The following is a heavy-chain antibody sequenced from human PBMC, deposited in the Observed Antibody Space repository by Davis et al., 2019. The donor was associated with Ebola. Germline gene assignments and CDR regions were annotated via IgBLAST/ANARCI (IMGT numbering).Heavy chain of an antibody. D-gene: IGHD2-8*01. CDR2: IIPMFGIP. J-gene: IGHJ6*04. CDR1: GGTFSNYA. Sequence: SVKVSCKASGGTFSNYAISWVRQAPGQGLEWMGGIIPMFGIPNYAQKFQGRVTMTEDTSTDTAYMELSSLRSEDTAVYYCASNQYCTNGVCYTRAYGMDVWGKGTTVTVSS. V-gene: IGHV1-69*10. CDR3: ASNQYCTNGVCYTRAYGMDV.